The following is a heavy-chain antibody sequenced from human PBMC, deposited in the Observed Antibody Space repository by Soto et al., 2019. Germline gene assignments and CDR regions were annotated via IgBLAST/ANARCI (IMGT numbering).Heavy chain of an antibody. D-gene: IGHD4-17*01. CDR2: ISYDGSNK. CDR3: ARATVVTNPYYYYYYGMDV. CDR1: GGTFSSYA. J-gene: IGHJ6*02. Sequence: GGSLRLSSAASGGTFSSYAMHWVRQAPGKGLEWVAVISYDGSNKYYADSVKGRFTISRDNSKNTLYLQMNSLRAEDTAVYYCARATVVTNPYYYYYYGMDVWGQGTTVTVSS. V-gene: IGHV3-30-3*01.